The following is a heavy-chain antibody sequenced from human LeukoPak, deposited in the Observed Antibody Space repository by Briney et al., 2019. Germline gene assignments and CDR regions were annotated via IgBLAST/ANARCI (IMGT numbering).Heavy chain of an antibody. CDR2: ISSSSSYI. V-gene: IGHV3-21*01. Sequence: GGSLRLSCAASGFTLSSYSMNWVRQAPGKGLEWVSSISSSSSYIYYADSVKGRFTISRDNAKNSLYLQMNSLRAEDTAVYYCARKKDYYDSSGYLPDDAFDIWGQGTMVTVSS. J-gene: IGHJ3*02. CDR1: GFTLSSYS. D-gene: IGHD3-22*01. CDR3: ARKKDYYDSSGYLPDDAFDI.